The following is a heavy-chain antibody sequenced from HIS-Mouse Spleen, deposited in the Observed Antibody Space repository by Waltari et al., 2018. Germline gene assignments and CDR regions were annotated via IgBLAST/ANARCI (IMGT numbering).Heavy chain of an antibody. V-gene: IGHV3-7*01. J-gene: IGHJ2*01. D-gene: IGHD7-27*01. Sequence: EVQLVESGGGWVQPGGSLRLYCAALAFPFSSYWMSWVRQDPGKGLGWVANIKQDGSEKYYVDSVKGRFTISRDNAKNSRYLQMNSLRAEDTAVYYCARNLDWGDRYWYFDLWGRGTLVTVSS. CDR3: ARNLDWGDRYWYFDL. CDR1: AFPFSSYW. CDR2: IKQDGSEK.